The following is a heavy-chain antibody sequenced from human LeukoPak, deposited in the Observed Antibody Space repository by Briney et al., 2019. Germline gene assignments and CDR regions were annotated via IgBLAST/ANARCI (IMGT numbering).Heavy chain of an antibody. J-gene: IGHJ4*02. CDR3: ARDAGCYDFWSGPSGYFDY. V-gene: IGHV3-21*01. D-gene: IGHD3-3*01. Sequence: GGSLRLSCAASGFTFSSYSMNWVRQAPGKGLEWVSSISSSSSYIYYADSVKGRFTISRDNAKNSLYLQMNSLRAEDTAVYYCARDAGCYDFWSGPSGYFDYWGQGTLVTVSS. CDR1: GFTFSSYS. CDR2: ISSSSSYI.